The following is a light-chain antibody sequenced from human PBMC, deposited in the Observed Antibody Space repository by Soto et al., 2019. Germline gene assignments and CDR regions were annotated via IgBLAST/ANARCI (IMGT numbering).Light chain of an antibody. Sequence: DIQLTQSPSSLSASVGDSVTITGRASQSISSSLNWYQQKPGKAPKLLIYAASSLQSGVPSRFSGSGAVTDCTLPISSLQPEDFATYYCHLIYRPPRAVGQETKVEIK. CDR3: HLIYRPPRA. CDR2: AAS. V-gene: IGKV1-39*01. CDR1: QSISSS. J-gene: IGKJ1*01.